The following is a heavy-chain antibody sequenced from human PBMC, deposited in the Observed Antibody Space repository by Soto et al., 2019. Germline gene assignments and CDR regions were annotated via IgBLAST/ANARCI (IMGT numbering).Heavy chain of an antibody. CDR1: GGSISSSSYY. CDR2: IYYSGST. J-gene: IGHJ5*02. Sequence: SETLSLTCTVSGGSISSSSYYWGWIRQPPGKGLEWIGSIYYSGSTYYNPSLKSRVTISVETSKNQFSLKLSPVTAADTAVYYCARHAFDYGDYVGWFDPWGQGTLVTVSS. CDR3: ARHAFDYGDYVGWFDP. V-gene: IGHV4-39*01. D-gene: IGHD4-17*01.